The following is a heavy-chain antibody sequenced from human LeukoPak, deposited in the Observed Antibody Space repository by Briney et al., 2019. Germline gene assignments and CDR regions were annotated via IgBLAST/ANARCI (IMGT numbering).Heavy chain of an antibody. J-gene: IGHJ6*03. CDR2: IIPIFGTA. V-gene: IGHV1-69*13. Sequence: SVKVSCKASGGTFSSYAISWVRQAPGQGLEWMGGIIPIFGTANYAQKFQGRVTITADESTSTAYMELSSLRSEDTAVYYCASPRGEDDYYYYYMDVWGKGTTVTVSS. CDR1: GGTFSSYA. D-gene: IGHD3-10*01. CDR3: ASPRGEDDYYYYYMDV.